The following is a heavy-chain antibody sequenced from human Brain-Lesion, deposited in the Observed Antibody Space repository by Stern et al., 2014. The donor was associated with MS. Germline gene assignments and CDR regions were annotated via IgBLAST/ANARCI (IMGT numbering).Heavy chain of an antibody. CDR1: GYLFDDYW. CDR3: ARSPATPSGYDRFDY. D-gene: IGHD5-12*01. CDR2: IFPRDSNT. V-gene: IGHV5-51*04. J-gene: IGHJ4*02. Sequence: EVQLVESGAEVKKPGESLKISCEASGYLFDDYWIGWVRQMSGRGLELVAIIFPRDSNTRYSPSVQGQVPIPANKPSSPAFLQWSSLKASAPAMYYWARSPATPSGYDRFDYWGQGALVTVSS.